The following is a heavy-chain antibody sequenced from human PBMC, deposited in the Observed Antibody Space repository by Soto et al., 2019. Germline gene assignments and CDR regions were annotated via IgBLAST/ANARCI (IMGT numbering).Heavy chain of an antibody. Sequence: QVQLVESGGGVVQPGRSLRLSCAASGFTFSSYGMHWVRQAPGKGLEWVAVIWSDGSNKYYADSVKGRFTISRDNSKNTLYLQMNRLRAEDTAVYYCARVKYRHAGWLNYFDYWGQGTLVTVSS. CDR3: ARVKYRHAGWLNYFDY. CDR2: IWSDGSNK. V-gene: IGHV3-33*01. CDR1: GFTFSSYG. J-gene: IGHJ4*02. D-gene: IGHD3-22*01.